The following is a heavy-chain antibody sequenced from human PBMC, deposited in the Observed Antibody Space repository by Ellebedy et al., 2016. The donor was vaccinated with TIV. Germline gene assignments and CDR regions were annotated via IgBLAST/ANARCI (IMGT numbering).Heavy chain of an antibody. J-gene: IGHJ4*02. CDR2: IWYDGRMT. Sequence: GGSLRLSXTVSGLTFSNPGFHWVCHTPGKGLEWVAMIWYDGRMTFYADPVRGRFSISRDDSKTTVLLQMSGLRAEDTAVYYCATDGDRYGDYYTFDYWGQGTLVSVSS. CDR3: ATDGDRYGDYYTFDY. D-gene: IGHD4-17*01. CDR1: GLTFSNPG. V-gene: IGHV3-33*01.